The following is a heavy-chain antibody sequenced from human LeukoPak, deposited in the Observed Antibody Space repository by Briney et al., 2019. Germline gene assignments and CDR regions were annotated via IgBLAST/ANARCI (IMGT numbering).Heavy chain of an antibody. CDR3: AKEYCSGGSCYSGY. Sequence: PGGSLRLSRAASGFSFSSYAMSWVRQAPGKGLEWVSAISSSGYTTYYADSVKGRFSISRDNSKNTVYLQMSSLRGEDTAVYHCAKEYCSGGSCYSGYWGQGALVTVSS. CDR1: GFSFSSYA. CDR2: ISSSGYTT. D-gene: IGHD2-15*01. J-gene: IGHJ4*02. V-gene: IGHV3-23*01.